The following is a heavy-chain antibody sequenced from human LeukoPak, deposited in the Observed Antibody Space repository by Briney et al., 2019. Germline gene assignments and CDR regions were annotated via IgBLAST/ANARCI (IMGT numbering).Heavy chain of an antibody. CDR3: ARSRVVVVAATLDDAFDI. CDR1: GYTFTGYY. D-gene: IGHD2-15*01. V-gene: IGHV1-2*04. CDR2: INPNSGGT. Sequence: ASVNVSCKASGYTFTGYYMHWVRQAPGQGLEWMGWINPNSGGTNYAQKFQGWVTMTRDTSISTAYMELSRLRSDDTAVYYCARSRVVVVAATLDDAFDIWGQGTMVTVSS. J-gene: IGHJ3*02.